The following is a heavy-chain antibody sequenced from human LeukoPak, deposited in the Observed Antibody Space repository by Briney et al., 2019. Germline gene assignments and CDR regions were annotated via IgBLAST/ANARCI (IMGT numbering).Heavy chain of an antibody. Sequence: PSETLSLSCTASGCSMITYYWSWIRQPAGKRLEWIGRIHTSGSTNYNPSLKSRVTMSVDTSNNQISLNLRSVTAADTAVYYCARDSSGRYYLDGFDIWGQGTMVTVSS. V-gene: IGHV4-4*07. CDR2: IHTSGST. J-gene: IGHJ3*02. CDR3: ARDSSGRYYLDGFDI. CDR1: GCSMITYY. D-gene: IGHD3-10*01.